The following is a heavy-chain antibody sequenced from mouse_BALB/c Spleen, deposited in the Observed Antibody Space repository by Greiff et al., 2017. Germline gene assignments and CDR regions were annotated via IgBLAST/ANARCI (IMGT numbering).Heavy chain of an antibody. D-gene: IGHD2-1*01. J-gene: IGHJ4*01. V-gene: IGHV5-9-3*01. CDR1: GFTFSSYA. CDR3: ARRRVNYYAMDY. Sequence: EVQLVESGGGLVQPGGSRKLSCAASGFTFSSYAMSWVRQTPEKRLEWVATISSGGSYTYYPDSVKGRFTISRDNAKNTLYLQMSSLRSEDTAMYYCARRRVNYYAMDYWGQGTSVTVSS. CDR2: ISSGGSYT.